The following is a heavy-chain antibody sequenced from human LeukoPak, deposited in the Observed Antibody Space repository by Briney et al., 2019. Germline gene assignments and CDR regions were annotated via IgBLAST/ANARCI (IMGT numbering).Heavy chain of an antibody. CDR3: ARSLFRFLEWSYRSYYYYYMDV. Sequence: PVKVSCKASGGTFSSYAISWVRQAPGQGLEWMGGIIPIFGTVNYAQKFQGRVTITADKSTSTAYMELSSLRSEDTAVYYCARSLFRFLEWSYRSYYYYYMDVWGKGTTVTVSS. CDR1: GGTFSSYA. V-gene: IGHV1-69*06. D-gene: IGHD3-3*01. J-gene: IGHJ6*03. CDR2: IIPIFGTV.